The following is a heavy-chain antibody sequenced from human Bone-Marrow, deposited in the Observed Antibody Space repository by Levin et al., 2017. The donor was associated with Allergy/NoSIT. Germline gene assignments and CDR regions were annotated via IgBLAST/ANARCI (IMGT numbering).Heavy chain of an antibody. CDR2: ISGSGGST. D-gene: IGHD1-26*01. Sequence: GESLKISCAASGFTFSSYAMSWVRQAPGKGLEWVSAISGSGGSTYYADSVKGRFTISRDNSKNTLYLQMNSLRAEDTAVYYCAKGEASPRPYYFDYWGQGTLVTVSS. J-gene: IGHJ4*02. V-gene: IGHV3-23*01. CDR3: AKGEASPRPYYFDY. CDR1: GFTFSSYA.